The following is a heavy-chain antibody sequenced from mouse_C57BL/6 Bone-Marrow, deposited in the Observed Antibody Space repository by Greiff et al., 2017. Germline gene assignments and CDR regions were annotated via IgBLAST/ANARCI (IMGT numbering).Heavy chain of an antibody. CDR1: GYAFSSSW. CDR3: ARSGNYYGSSYFYWYFDV. CDR2: IYPGDGDT. V-gene: IGHV1-82*01. Sequence: QVQLKESGPELVKPGASVKISCKASGYAFSSSWMNWVKQRPGKGLEWIGRIYPGDGDTNYNGKFKGKATLTADKSSSTAYMQLSSLTSEDSAVYVCARSGNYYGSSYFYWYFDVWGTGTTVTVSS. J-gene: IGHJ1*03. D-gene: IGHD1-1*01.